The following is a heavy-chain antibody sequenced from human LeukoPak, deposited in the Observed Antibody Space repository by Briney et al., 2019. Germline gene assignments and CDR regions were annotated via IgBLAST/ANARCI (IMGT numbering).Heavy chain of an antibody. CDR1: GYTFTSYG. V-gene: IGHV1-18*01. CDR2: ISAYNGNT. Sequence: ASVKVSCKASGYTFTSYGISWVRQAPGQGLEWMGWISAYNGNTNYAQKLQGRVTMTTDTSTSTAYMELRSMRSDDTAVYYCARVLGIQVWPDAFDIWGQGTMVTVSS. J-gene: IGHJ3*02. D-gene: IGHD5-18*01. CDR3: ARVLGIQVWPDAFDI.